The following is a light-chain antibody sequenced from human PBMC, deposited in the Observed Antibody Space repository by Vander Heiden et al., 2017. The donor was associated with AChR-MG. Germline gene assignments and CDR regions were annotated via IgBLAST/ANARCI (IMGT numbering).Light chain of an antibody. CDR3: QQNDSTLVYT. V-gene: IGKV1-39*01. CDR2: AAS. Sequence: DIQMTQPPSSLSASVGDRVTITCRASQSISSYLNWYQQKPGKAPKLLIYAASSLQSGVPSRFSGSGSGTDFTLTISSLQPEDFATYYCQQNDSTLVYTFGQGTKLEIK. J-gene: IGKJ2*01. CDR1: QSISSY.